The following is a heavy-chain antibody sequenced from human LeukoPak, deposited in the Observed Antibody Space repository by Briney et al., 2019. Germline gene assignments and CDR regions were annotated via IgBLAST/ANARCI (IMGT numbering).Heavy chain of an antibody. V-gene: IGHV4-39*07. D-gene: IGHD5-18*01. CDR1: GGSISSSSYY. CDR2: INHSGST. Sequence: SETLSLTCTVSGGSISSSSYYWGWIRQPPGKGLEWIGEINHSGSTNYNPSLKSRVTISVDTSKNQFSLKLSSVTAADTAVYYCASRGYSYGYLFDYWGQGTLVTVSS. J-gene: IGHJ4*02. CDR3: ASRGYSYGYLFDY.